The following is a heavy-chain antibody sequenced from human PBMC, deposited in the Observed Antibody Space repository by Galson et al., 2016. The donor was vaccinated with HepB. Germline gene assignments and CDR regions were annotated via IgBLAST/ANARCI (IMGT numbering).Heavy chain of an antibody. V-gene: IGHV1-18*01. CDR2: ISTDNGNT. D-gene: IGHD6-19*01. CDR1: GYSFTSHG. CDR3: ARDYTSGWYGMDV. Sequence: SVKVSCKASGYSFTSHGISWVRQAPGQGLEWMGWISTDNGNTNYAKKFQGRVAMTTVTSTNTAYMELGSLRSDDTAVYYCARDYTSGWYGMDVWGRGTTVTVSS. J-gene: IGHJ6*04.